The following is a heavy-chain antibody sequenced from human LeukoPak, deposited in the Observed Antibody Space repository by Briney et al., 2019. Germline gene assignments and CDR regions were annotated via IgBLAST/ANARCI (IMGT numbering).Heavy chain of an antibody. J-gene: IGHJ4*02. CDR1: ADSITRYY. Sequence: SETLSLTCSVSADSITRYYLSWIRQPPGKGLEWIGYMSHTGSTSYNPSLKSRVTLSMDTSKLQFSLKLTSVTAADTAVYYCAREGGKQWLVFDYWGQGALVTVSS. CDR3: AREGGKQWLVFDY. D-gene: IGHD6-19*01. CDR2: MSHTGST. V-gene: IGHV4-59*01.